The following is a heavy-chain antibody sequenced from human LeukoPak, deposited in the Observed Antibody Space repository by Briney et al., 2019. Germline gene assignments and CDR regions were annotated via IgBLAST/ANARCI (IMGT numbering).Heavy chain of an antibody. D-gene: IGHD2-15*01. CDR1: GFTFSDYY. Sequence: GGSLRLSCAASGFTFSDYYMSWIRQAPGKGLEWVSYISSSGSTIYYADSVKGRFTISRDNAKNSLYLQMNSLRAEDTAVYYCARGGYCSGGSCSEAYYYYYGMDVWGQGTTVTVSS. CDR3: ARGGYCSGGSCSEAYYYYYGMDV. J-gene: IGHJ6*02. V-gene: IGHV3-11*04. CDR2: ISSSGSTI.